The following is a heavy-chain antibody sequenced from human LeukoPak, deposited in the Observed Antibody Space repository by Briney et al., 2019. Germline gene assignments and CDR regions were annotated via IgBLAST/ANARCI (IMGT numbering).Heavy chain of an antibody. D-gene: IGHD6-13*01. Sequence: GGSLRLSCAASGFTFSSYSMNWVRQAPGKGLEWVSSISSSSSYIYYADSVKGRFTISRDNAKNSLYLQMNSLRAEDTAVYYCAKDHGSSWFSYLDYWGQGTLVTVSS. CDR3: AKDHGSSWFSYLDY. CDR1: GFTFSSYS. V-gene: IGHV3-21*01. J-gene: IGHJ4*02. CDR2: ISSSSSYI.